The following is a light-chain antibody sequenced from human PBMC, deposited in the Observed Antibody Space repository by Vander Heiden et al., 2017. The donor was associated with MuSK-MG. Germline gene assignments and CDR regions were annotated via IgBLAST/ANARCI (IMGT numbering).Light chain of an antibody. V-gene: IGKV1-33*01. CDR1: QDISNY. CDR3: QQDDNLPST. CDR2: DAS. Sequence: DIQMNQSPSSLSASVGDRVTITCQASQDISNYLNWYQQKPGKAPKLLIYDASNLETGVPSRFSGSGSGTDFTFTISSLQPEDIATYYCQQDDNLPSTFGQGTRLEIK. J-gene: IGKJ5*01.